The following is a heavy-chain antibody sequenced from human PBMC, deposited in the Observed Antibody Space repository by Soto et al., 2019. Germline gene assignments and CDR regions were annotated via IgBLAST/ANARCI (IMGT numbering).Heavy chain of an antibody. CDR2: ISGSGGST. D-gene: IGHD3-22*01. J-gene: IGHJ4*02. CDR3: AKGVVSYYDSSGYYYFDY. Sequence: GGSLRLSCAASGFTFSSYAMSWVRQAPGKGLEWVSAISGSGGSTYYADSVKGRFTISRDNSKNTLYLQMNSLRAEDTAVYYCAKGVVSYYDSSGYYYFDYWGQGTLVTVSS. CDR1: GFTFSSYA. V-gene: IGHV3-23*01.